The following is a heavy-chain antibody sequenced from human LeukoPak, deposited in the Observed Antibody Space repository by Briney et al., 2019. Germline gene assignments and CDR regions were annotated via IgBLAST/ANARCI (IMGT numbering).Heavy chain of an antibody. CDR1: GGSIKTYY. J-gene: IGHJ4*02. D-gene: IGHD1-26*01. CDR2: IYYSGRP. Sequence: SETLSLTCKVSGGSIKTYYWSWSRQPPGKGLEYIGYIYYSGRPSYNPSLRSRVTISADTSKNQFSLKLRSATAADPAVYYCARLSGTYGAYADYWGQGSLVTVSS. CDR3: ARLSGTYGAYADY. V-gene: IGHV4-59*01.